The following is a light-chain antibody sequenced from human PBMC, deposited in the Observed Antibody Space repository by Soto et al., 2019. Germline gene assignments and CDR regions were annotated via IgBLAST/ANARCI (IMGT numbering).Light chain of an antibody. CDR3: CSDAGSYTFV. V-gene: IGLV2-11*01. CDR2: DVS. Sequence: QSALTQPRSVSGSPGQSVTISCTGTSSDVGGYNYVSWYQQHPGKAPKLMIYDVSERPSGVPDRFSGSKSGNTASLTISGLQAEDDADYYCCSDAGSYTFVFAPGTKLTVL. J-gene: IGLJ1*01. CDR1: SSDVGGYNY.